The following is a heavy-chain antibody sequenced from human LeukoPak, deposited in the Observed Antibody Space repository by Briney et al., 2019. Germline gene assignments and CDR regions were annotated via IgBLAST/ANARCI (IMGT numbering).Heavy chain of an antibody. CDR3: ARGLAAAGTGRAD. Sequence: PGGSLRLSCAASVFTFSSYSMNWVRQAPAKGLEWVSSISSSSSYIYYADSVKGRFTISRDNAKNSLYLQMNSLRAEDTAVYYCARGLAAAGTGRADWGQGTLLTVSS. D-gene: IGHD6-13*01. CDR1: VFTFSSYS. J-gene: IGHJ4*02. CDR2: ISSSSSYI. V-gene: IGHV3-21*01.